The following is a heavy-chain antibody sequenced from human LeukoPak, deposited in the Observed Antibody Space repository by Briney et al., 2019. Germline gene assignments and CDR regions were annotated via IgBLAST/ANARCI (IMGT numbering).Heavy chain of an antibody. D-gene: IGHD1-14*01. CDR2: INHSGST. J-gene: IGHJ4*02. Sequence: SETLSLTCAVYGGSFSGYYWSWIRQPPGEGREWIGEINHSGSTNYNPSLKRRVTISVDTSKNQFSLKLSSVTAAAKAVYYCAGNPQDGLNFDYWGQGTLVTVSS. CDR3: AGNPQDGLNFDY. V-gene: IGHV4-34*01. CDR1: GGSFSGYY.